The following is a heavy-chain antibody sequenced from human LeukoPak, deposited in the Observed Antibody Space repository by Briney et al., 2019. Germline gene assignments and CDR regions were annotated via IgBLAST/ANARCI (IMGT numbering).Heavy chain of an antibody. D-gene: IGHD3-16*02. CDR1: GFTFSSYA. J-gene: IGHJ4*02. Sequence: GGSLTLSCAVSGFTFSSYAMSWVSQAPGKGLEWVSAIRASGGSTYYAGSVTGRFAISRDHSKNTLYLQMNSLRAEDTAVYYCAKEWTGAKYDYDWGSYRSESDYFDYWGQGTLVTVSS. CDR3: AKEWTGAKYDYDWGSYRSESDYFDY. V-gene: IGHV3-23*01. CDR2: IRASGGST.